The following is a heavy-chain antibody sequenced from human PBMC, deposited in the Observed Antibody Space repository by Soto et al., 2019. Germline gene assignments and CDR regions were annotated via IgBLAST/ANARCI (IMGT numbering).Heavy chain of an antibody. CDR1: GFTFSSYA. Sequence: QVQLVESGGGVVQPGRSLRLSCAASGFTFSSYAMHWVRQAPGKGLEWVAVISYDGSNKYYADSVKGRFTISRDNSKNTLYLQMNSLRAEDTAVYYCARVESQSQWPYHYYYGMDVWGQGTTVTVSS. CDR2: ISYDGSNK. D-gene: IGHD6-19*01. CDR3: ARVESQSQWPYHYYYGMDV. V-gene: IGHV3-30-3*01. J-gene: IGHJ6*02.